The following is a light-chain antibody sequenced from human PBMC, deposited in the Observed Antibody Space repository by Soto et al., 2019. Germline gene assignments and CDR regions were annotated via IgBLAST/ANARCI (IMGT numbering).Light chain of an antibody. Sequence: QSVLTQPPSASGTPGQRVTISCSGTNSNIGSNFVYWYQHLPGTTPKLLVFSYNQRPSGVPDRFSGSKSGSSASLAISGLQAEDEADYYCCSYAGSYTLYVFGTGTKLTVL. CDR1: NSNIGSNF. CDR3: CSYAGSYTLYV. CDR2: SYN. J-gene: IGLJ1*01. V-gene: IGLV1-44*01.